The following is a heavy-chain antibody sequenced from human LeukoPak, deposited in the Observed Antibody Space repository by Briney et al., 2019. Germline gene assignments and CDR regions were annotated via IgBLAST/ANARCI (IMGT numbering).Heavy chain of an antibody. CDR2: MNPNSGNT. CDR3: ARTVGYYYDSSGYPTYYYYYYMDV. CDR1: GYTFTSYD. J-gene: IGHJ6*03. Sequence: GASVKVSCKASGYTFTSYDINWVRQATGQGLEWMGWMNPNSGNTGYAQKFQGRVTITRNTSISTAYMELSSLRSEDTAVYYCARTVGYYYDSSGYPTYYYYYYMDVLGKGTTVTVSS. D-gene: IGHD3-22*01. V-gene: IGHV1-8*03.